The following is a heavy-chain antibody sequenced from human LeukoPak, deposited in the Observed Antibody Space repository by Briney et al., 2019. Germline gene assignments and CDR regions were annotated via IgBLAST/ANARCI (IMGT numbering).Heavy chain of an antibody. V-gene: IGHV1-2*02. CDR1: GYTFTGYY. J-gene: IGHJ3*02. D-gene: IGHD6-13*01. Sequence: GASVKVSCKASGYTFTGYYMHWVRQAPGQGLEWMGWINPNSGGTNYAQKFQGRVTMTRDTSISTAYMDLSRLTYDDTAVYYCARDGTDDAFDIWGQGTMVTVSS. CDR2: INPNSGGT. CDR3: ARDGTDDAFDI.